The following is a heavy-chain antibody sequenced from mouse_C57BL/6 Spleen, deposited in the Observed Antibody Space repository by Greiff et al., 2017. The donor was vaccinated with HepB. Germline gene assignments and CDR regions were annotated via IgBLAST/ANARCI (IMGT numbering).Heavy chain of an antibody. D-gene: IGHD2-5*01. Sequence: VQLKQSGAELVRPGASVKLSCTASGFNIKDYYMHWVKQRPEQGLEWIGRIDPEDGDTEYAPKFQGKATMTADTSSNTAYLQLSSLTSEDTAVYYFTSSYYSNLYYAMDYWGQGTSVTVSS. CDR3: TSSYYSNLYYAMDY. V-gene: IGHV14-1*01. J-gene: IGHJ4*01. CDR2: IDPEDGDT. CDR1: GFNIKDYY.